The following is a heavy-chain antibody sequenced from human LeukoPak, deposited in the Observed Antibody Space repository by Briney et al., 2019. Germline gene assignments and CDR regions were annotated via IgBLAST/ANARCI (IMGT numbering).Heavy chain of an antibody. CDR1: GGTFSSYA. V-gene: IGHV1-69*13. D-gene: IGHD3-16*01. CDR3: ARADYGSGSYGFYYYYMDV. Sequence: GASVKVSCKASGGTFSSYAISWVRQAPGQGLEWMGGIIPIFGTANYAQKFQGRVTITADESTSTAYMELSSLRSEDTAVYYCARADYGSGSYGFYYYYMDVWGKGTTVTISS. J-gene: IGHJ6*03. CDR2: IIPIFGTA.